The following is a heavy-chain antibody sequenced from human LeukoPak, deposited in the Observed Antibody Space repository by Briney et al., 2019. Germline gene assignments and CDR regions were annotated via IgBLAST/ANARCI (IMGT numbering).Heavy chain of an antibody. CDR1: GFTFDDYA. Sequence: PGGSLRLSCAASGFTFDDYAMHWVRHAPGKGLEWVSGISWNSGSIGYANSVKGRFTISRDNAKNSLYLQMNSLRAEDTALYYCAKDTGYSPQIADYWGQGTLVTVSS. CDR2: ISWNSGSI. D-gene: IGHD5-18*01. V-gene: IGHV3-9*01. J-gene: IGHJ4*02. CDR3: AKDTGYSPQIADY.